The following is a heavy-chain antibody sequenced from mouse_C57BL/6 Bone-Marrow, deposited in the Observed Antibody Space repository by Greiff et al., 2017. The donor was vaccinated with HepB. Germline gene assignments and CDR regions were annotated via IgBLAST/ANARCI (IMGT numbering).Heavy chain of an antibody. J-gene: IGHJ4*01. Sequence: QVQLKQSGPGLVQPSQSLSITCTVSGFSLTSYGVHWVRQSPGKGLEWLGVIWSGGSTDYNAAFISRLSISKDNSKSQVFFKMNSLQADDTAIYYCARNRVLYYGSSSYAMDYWGQGTSVTVSS. D-gene: IGHD1-1*01. CDR3: ARNRVLYYGSSSYAMDY. V-gene: IGHV2-2*01. CDR2: IWSGGST. CDR1: GFSLTSYG.